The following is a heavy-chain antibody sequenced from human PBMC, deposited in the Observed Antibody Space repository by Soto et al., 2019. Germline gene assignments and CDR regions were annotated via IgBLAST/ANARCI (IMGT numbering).Heavy chain of an antibody. D-gene: IGHD2-2*01. V-gene: IGHV1-69*13. CDR3: ARDCRQLLHKYYYYGMDV. CDR1: GGTFSSYA. J-gene: IGHJ6*02. CDR2: IIPIFGTA. Sequence: ASVKVSCKASGGTFSSYAISWVRQAPGQGLEWMGGIIPIFGTANYAQKFQGRVTITADESTSTAYMELSSLRSEDTAVYYCARDCRQLLHKYYYYGMDVWGQGTTFTVSS.